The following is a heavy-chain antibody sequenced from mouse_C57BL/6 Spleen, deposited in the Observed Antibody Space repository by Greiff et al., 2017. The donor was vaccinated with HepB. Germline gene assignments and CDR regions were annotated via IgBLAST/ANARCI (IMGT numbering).Heavy chain of an antibody. Sequence: QVQLQQSGAELVRPGTSVKVSCKASGYAFTNYLIEWVKQRPGQGLEWIGVINPGSGGTNYNEKFKGKATLTADKSSSTAYMQLSSLTSEDSAVYFCARGGVWFAYWGQGTLVTVSA. D-gene: IGHD5-1*01. V-gene: IGHV1-54*01. CDR2: INPGSGGT. CDR3: ARGGVWFAY. J-gene: IGHJ3*01. CDR1: GYAFTNYL.